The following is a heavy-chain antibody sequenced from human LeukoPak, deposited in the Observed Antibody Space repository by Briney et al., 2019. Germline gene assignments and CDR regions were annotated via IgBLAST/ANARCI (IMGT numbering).Heavy chain of an antibody. V-gene: IGHV3-23*01. CDR1: GFTFSSYA. D-gene: IGHD3-10*01. CDR3: ARVYYGSGRFDP. Sequence: PGGSLRLSCAASGFTFSSYAMSWVRQAPGKGLEWVSAISGSGGSTYYADSVKGRFTISRDNAKNSLYLQMNSLRAEDTAVYYCARVYYGSGRFDPWGQGTLVTVSS. CDR2: ISGSGGST. J-gene: IGHJ5*02.